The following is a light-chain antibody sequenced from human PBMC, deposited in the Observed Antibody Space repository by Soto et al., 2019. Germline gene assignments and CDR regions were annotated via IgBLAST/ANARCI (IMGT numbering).Light chain of an antibody. V-gene: IGKV1-5*01. Sequence: DILMTQSPSTLSASVGERVTITCRASQSINNWLAWYQQKPGKAPKLLIYDASNLESGVPSRFSGSGSGTDFTLTISSLEPEDVATYYCQQYNSGHQTFGQGTKVEIK. CDR1: QSINNW. J-gene: IGKJ1*01. CDR2: DAS. CDR3: QQYNSGHQT.